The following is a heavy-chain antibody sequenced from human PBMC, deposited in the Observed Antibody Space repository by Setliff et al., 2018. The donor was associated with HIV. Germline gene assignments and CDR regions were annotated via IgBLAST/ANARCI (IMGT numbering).Heavy chain of an antibody. Sequence: VGSLRLSCEASGFTFSVYGMHWVRQAPGKGLEWVAVVWYDGGKKYYADSVKGRFTISRDDSKNTLYLQMNSLRAEDTAAYYCARGQFRLRPDSLDLWGRGTLVTVSS. CDR1: GFTFSVYG. J-gene: IGHJ3*01. V-gene: IGHV3-33*01. CDR3: ARGQFRLRPDSLDL. CDR2: VWYDGGKK. D-gene: IGHD2-21*02.